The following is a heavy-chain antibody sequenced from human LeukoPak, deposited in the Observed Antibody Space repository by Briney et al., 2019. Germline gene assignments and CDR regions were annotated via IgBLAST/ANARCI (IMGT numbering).Heavy chain of an antibody. D-gene: IGHD2-2*01. J-gene: IGHJ6*02. CDR2: INHSGST. CDR1: GGSFGGYY. CDR3: ARSCSSTSCSPAPPYYYGMDV. V-gene: IGHV4-34*01. Sequence: PSETLSLTCAVYGGSFGGYYWSWIRQPPGKGLEWIGEINHSGSTNYNPSLKSRVTISVDTFKNQFSLKLSSVTAADTAVYYCARSCSSTSCSPAPPYYYGMDVWGQGTTVTVSS.